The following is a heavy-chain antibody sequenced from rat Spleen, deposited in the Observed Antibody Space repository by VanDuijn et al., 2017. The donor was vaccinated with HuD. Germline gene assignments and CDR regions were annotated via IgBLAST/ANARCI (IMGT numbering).Heavy chain of an antibody. CDR1: GFTFNNYW. D-gene: IGHD1-1*01. J-gene: IGHJ2*01. CDR2: ISNTGGTT. V-gene: IGHV5-31*01. Sequence: EVQLVESGGGLVQPGRSLKLSCVASGFTFNNYWMTWIRQAPGKGLEWVASISNTGGTTNYPDSVKGRFTISRDNGKSTLYLQMDSLRSEDTATYYCATATMGFWGQGVMVTVSS. CDR3: ATATMGF.